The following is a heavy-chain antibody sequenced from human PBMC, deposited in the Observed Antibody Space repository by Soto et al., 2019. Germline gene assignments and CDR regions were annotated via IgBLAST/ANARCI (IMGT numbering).Heavy chain of an antibody. V-gene: IGHV3-7*03. Sequence: GGSLRLSCAVSGFTFSNYWMSWVRQAPGKGLEWVANIKQDGSSKYYVGSVKGRFTISRDNAKNSLYLQMNSLRAEDTAVYYCARDGFPEVRMDVWVQGTTVTVSS. D-gene: IGHD3-10*01. CDR2: IKQDGSSK. CDR1: GFTFSNYW. J-gene: IGHJ6*02. CDR3: ARDGFPEVRMDV.